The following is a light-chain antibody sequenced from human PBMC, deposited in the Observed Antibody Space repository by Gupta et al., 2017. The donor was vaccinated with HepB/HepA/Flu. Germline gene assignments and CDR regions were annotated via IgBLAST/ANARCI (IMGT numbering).Light chain of an antibody. CDR3: QSYDISLSGYV. J-gene: IGLJ1*01. CDR2: GNN. V-gene: IGLV1-40*01. Sequence: SVLTQPPSVSGAPGQRVPISCTGSSSNSGAGYGVHWYQQVPGTAPTLLIYGNNNRPSGVSERFSGSKSGTSASLAITGLQAEDEADYYCQSYDISLSGYVFGTGTKVTVL. CDR1: SSNSGAGYG.